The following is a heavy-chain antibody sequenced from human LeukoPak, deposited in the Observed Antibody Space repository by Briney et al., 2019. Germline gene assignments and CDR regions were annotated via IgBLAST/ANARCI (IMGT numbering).Heavy chain of an antibody. D-gene: IGHD2-15*01. CDR1: GFTFSSFG. CDR3: AKKWEYCTSAGCYSGLLGF. Sequence: GGSLRLSCLESGFTFSSFGMHWVRQAPGKGLEWVAFIPHDGSNKHYADSVSGRFTISRDNSGNTLYLQMNSLRTEDTAVYYCAKKWEYCTSAGCYSGLLGFWGQGTLVTVSS. V-gene: IGHV3-30*02. J-gene: IGHJ4*02. CDR2: IPHDGSNK.